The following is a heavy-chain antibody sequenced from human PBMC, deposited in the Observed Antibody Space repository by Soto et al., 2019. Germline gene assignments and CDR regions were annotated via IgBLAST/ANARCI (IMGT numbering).Heavy chain of an antibody. CDR1: GFIFSNYV. V-gene: IGHV3-23*04. J-gene: IGHJ4*02. D-gene: IGHD1-26*01. CDR2: ISDSGGTS. CDR3: AKRPRALLTFDY. Sequence: EVQLVDSGGGLVQPGGSLRLSGAASGFIFSNYVMSWVRQAPGKGLEWVSSISDSGGTSYYADSVKGRFTISRDNSKNTLYLQMNSLRAEETAIYYCAKRPRALLTFDYWGQGTLVTVSS.